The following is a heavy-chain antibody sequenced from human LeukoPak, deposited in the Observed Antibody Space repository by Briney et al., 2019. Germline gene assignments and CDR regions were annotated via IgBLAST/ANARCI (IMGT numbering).Heavy chain of an antibody. CDR2: INHSGST. D-gene: IGHD5-18*01. J-gene: IGHJ4*02. CDR1: GGSMSSTSYY. V-gene: IGHV4-39*07. Sequence: PSETLSLTCTVSGGSMSSTSYYWTWIRQPPGEGLEWIGEINHSGSTNYNPSLKSRVTISVDTSKNQFSLKLSSVTAADTAVYYCARRRGYGYFDYWGQGTLVTVSS. CDR3: ARRRGYGYFDY.